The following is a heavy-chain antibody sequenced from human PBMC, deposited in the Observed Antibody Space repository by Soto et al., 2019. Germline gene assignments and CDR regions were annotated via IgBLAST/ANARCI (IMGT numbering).Heavy chain of an antibody. V-gene: IGHV1-18*01. CDR3: ARALGYSGYAGMDV. J-gene: IGHJ6*02. Sequence: QVQLVQSGGEVKKPGASVKVSCKASGYTFTIYGINWVRQAPGQGLEWMGWISPDNGNTNYAQKHQGRVTMTTDTSTGTAYMELRSLRSDDTALYYCARALGYSGYAGMDVWGQGTTVTVSS. D-gene: IGHD5-12*01. CDR2: ISPDNGNT. CDR1: GYTFTIYG.